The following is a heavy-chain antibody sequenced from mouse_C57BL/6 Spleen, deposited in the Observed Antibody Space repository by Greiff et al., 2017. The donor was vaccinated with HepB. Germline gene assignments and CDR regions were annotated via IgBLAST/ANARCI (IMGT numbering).Heavy chain of an antibody. D-gene: IGHD2-3*01. V-gene: IGHV5-17*01. CDR3: AHVLLPAWFAY. Sequence: EVQLVESGGGLVKPGGSLKLSCAASGFTFSDYGMHWVRQAPEKGLEWVAYISSGSSTIYYADTVKGRFTISRDNAKNTLFLQMTSLRSEDTAMYYCAHVLLPAWFAYWGQGTLVTVSA. CDR2: ISSGSSTI. CDR1: GFTFSDYG. J-gene: IGHJ3*01.